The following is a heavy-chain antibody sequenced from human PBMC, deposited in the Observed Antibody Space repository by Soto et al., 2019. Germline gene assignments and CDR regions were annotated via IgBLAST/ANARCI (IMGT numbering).Heavy chain of an antibody. CDR3: TRGPFSGYDSYFDY. D-gene: IGHD5-12*01. CDR1: GYTFSHYH. J-gene: IGHJ4*02. Sequence: QVQLVQSGAEVKKPGASVRISCQASGYTFSHYHINWVRQAPGHGLEWIGILRLGGQATTDSQKFQGRVTMTSDTSTATVYMELSSPRSDDTAVYYCTRGPFSGYDSYFDYWGQGTLITVSS. V-gene: IGHV1-46*03. CDR2: LRLGGQAT.